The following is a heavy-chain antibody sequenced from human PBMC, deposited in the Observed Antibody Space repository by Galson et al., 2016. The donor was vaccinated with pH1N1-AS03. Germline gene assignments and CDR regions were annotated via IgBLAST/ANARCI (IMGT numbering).Heavy chain of an antibody. CDR1: GGSINSYY. J-gene: IGHJ6*02. CDR2: IYYTGDI. Sequence: ATLSLTCTVSGGSINSYYWTWTRQPPGKGLEWIGQIYYTGDIIYTPSLRSRVTISVDTSKNQLSLSLSSVTAADTAVYYCGRHLRNSYSMDVWGQGTTVTVSS. D-gene: IGHD2-21*01. V-gene: IGHV4-59*08. CDR3: GRHLRNSYSMDV.